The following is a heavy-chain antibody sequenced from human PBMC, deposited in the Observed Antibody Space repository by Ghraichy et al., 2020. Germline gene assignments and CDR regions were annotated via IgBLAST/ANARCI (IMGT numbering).Heavy chain of an antibody. J-gene: IGHJ6*02. D-gene: IGHD1-26*01. CDR3: ARGGSGSYWDYYYYGMDV. CDR1: GFTFSSYS. Sequence: GGSLRLSCAASGFTFSSYSMNWVRQAPGKGLEWVSSISSSSSYIYYADSVKGRFTISRDNAKNSLYLQMNSLRAEDTAVYYCARGGSGSYWDYYYYGMDVWGQGTTVTVSS. CDR2: ISSSSSYI. V-gene: IGHV3-21*01.